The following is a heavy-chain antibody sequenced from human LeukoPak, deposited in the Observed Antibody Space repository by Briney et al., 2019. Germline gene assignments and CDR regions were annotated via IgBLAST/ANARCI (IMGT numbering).Heavy chain of an antibody. CDR1: GFTFSSYG. J-gene: IGHJ3*02. D-gene: IGHD6-13*01. V-gene: IGHV3-30*18. Sequence: PGGSLRLSCAASGFTFSSYGMHWVRQAPGKGLEWVAVISYDGSNKYYADSVKGRFTISRDNSKNTLYLQMNSLRAEDTAVYYCAKDRIPYSHAFDIWGQGTMVTVSS. CDR2: ISYDGSNK. CDR3: AKDRIPYSHAFDI.